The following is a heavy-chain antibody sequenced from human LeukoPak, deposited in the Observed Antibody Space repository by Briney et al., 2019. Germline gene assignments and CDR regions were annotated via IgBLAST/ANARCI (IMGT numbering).Heavy chain of an antibody. CDR1: GFTFSSYW. CDR3: ATIQLWFYYMDV. CDR2: IKQDGSEK. Sequence: GGSLRLSCAASGFTFSSYWMTWVRQAPGKGLKWVANIKQDGSEKYYVDSVKGRFTISRDNAKNSLYLQMNSLRAEDTAVYYCATIQLWFYYMDVWGKGTTVTVSS. J-gene: IGHJ6*03. D-gene: IGHD5-18*01. V-gene: IGHV3-7*01.